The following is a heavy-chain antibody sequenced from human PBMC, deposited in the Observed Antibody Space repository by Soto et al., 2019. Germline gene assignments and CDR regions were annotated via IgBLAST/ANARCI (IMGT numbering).Heavy chain of an antibody. CDR2: ISYDGSNK. CDR3: AKVGEALPRSSWHGYYYYYGMDV. J-gene: IGHJ6*02. Sequence: GGSLRLSCAASGFTFSSYGMHWVRQAPGKGLEWVAVISYDGSNKYYADSVKGRFTISRDNSKNTLYLQMNSLRAEDTAVYYCAKVGEALPRSSWHGYYYYYGMDVWGQGTTVTVSS. D-gene: IGHD6-13*01. V-gene: IGHV3-30*18. CDR1: GFTFSSYG.